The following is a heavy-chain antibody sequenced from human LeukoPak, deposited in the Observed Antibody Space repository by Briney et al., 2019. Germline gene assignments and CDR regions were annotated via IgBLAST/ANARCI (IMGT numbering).Heavy chain of an antibody. J-gene: IGHJ4*02. V-gene: IGHV3-74*01. D-gene: IGHD5-12*01. CDR2: INSDGSIT. CDR3: ARVRATFSPHFDN. CDR1: GFTFSSYW. Sequence: GGSLRLSCAASGFTFSSYWMHWVRQAPGKGLMWVSRINSDGSITNYADSVKGRFTISRDNAKNTLYLQMNSLRAEDTAVYYCARVRATFSPHFDNWGQGTLVTVFS.